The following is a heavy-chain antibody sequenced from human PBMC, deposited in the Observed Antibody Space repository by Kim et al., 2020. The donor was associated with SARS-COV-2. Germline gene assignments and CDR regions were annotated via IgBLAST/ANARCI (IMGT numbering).Heavy chain of an antibody. V-gene: IGHV1-18*01. J-gene: IGHJ5*02. D-gene: IGHD3-9*01. Sequence: ASVKVSCKASGYTFTSYGISWVRQAPGQGLEWMGWISAYNGNTNYAQKLQGRVTMTTDTSTSTAYMELRSLRSDDTAVYYCARDLAEYDILTGHSGGWFDPWGQGTLVTVSS. CDR3: ARDLAEYDILTGHSGGWFDP. CDR2: ISAYNGNT. CDR1: GYTFTSYG.